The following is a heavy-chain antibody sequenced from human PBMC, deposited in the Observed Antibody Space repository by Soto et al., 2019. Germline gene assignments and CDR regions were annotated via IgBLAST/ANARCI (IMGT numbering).Heavy chain of an antibody. D-gene: IGHD3-22*01. CDR3: ATERSDYYDSSGYYQGRY. J-gene: IGHJ4*02. Sequence: WASVKVSCKASGGTFSSYAISWVRQAPGQGLEWMGGIIPIFGTANYAQKFQGRVTITADESTSTAYMELSSLRSEDTAVYYCATERSDYYDSSGYYQGRYWGQGTLVTVSS. CDR2: IIPIFGTA. V-gene: IGHV1-69*13. CDR1: GGTFSSYA.